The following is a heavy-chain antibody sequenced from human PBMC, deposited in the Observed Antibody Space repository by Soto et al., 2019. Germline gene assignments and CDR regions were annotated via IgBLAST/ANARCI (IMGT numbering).Heavy chain of an antibody. CDR1: GYTFTRYG. D-gene: IGHD4-17*01. V-gene: IGHV1-18*01. CDR3: ARYWFATVTGEGALFDY. J-gene: IGHJ4*02. Sequence: GASVKVSCKASGYTFTRYGISWVRQAPGQGPEWMGWISAYNGDTYYAQKYQGRVTMTTDTSTSTAYMELRTLRSDDTAVYYCARYWFATVTGEGALFDYWGMGTLV. CDR2: ISAYNGDT.